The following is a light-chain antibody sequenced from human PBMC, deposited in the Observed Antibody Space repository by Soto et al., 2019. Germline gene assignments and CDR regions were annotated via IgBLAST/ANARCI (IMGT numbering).Light chain of an antibody. CDR2: KDS. V-gene: IGLV3-27*01. CDR3: YSAADNYVV. J-gene: IGLJ2*01. CDR1: VLAKKY. Sequence: SYELTQPSSVSVSPGQTARITCSGDVLAKKYARWFQQKPGQAPVLVIYKDSERPSGIPERFSGSSSETTVTLTISGAQVEDEADYYCYSAADNYVVFGGGTKLTVL.